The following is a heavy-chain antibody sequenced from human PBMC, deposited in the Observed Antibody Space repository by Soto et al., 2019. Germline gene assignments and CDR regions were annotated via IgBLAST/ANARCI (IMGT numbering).Heavy chain of an antibody. CDR3: AIQDCTNDVCLEAAVTVGGALEY. CDR1: GFSIRKYW. J-gene: IGHJ4*02. D-gene: IGHD2-8*01. CDR2: ISGDGTTT. V-gene: IGHV3-74*01. Sequence: EVQLVESGGGLVQPGEALRLACAASGFSIRKYWMHWVRQAPGKGPVWVSYISGDGTTTDYAGSVKGRFTISRDNAKNTLFLQMDSLRVAATAIYFCAIQDCTNDVCLEAAVTVGGALEYWGRGAQVTVSS.